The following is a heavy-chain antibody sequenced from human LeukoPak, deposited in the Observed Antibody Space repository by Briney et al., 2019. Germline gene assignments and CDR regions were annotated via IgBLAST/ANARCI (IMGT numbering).Heavy chain of an antibody. CDR1: GFTFSGYS. CDR3: ARAMGMGAYYYDY. CDR2: ISSSSSTI. J-gene: IGHJ4*02. Sequence: PGGSLRLSCAASGFTFSGYSMNWVRQAPGKGLEWVSYISSSSSTIYYADSVKGRFTISRDNSKNTLYLQMNSLRAEDTAVYYCARAMGMGAYYYDYWGQGTLVTVSS. D-gene: IGHD3-3*01. V-gene: IGHV3-48*01.